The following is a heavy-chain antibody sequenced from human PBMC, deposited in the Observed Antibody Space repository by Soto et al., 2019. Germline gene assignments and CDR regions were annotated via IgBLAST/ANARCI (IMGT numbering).Heavy chain of an antibody. J-gene: IGHJ4*02. CDR2: ISYDGSNK. CDR3: AKDPDPYGGNSGDY. D-gene: IGHD2-21*02. V-gene: IGHV3-30*18. CDR1: GFTFSSYG. Sequence: QVQLVESGGGVVQPGRSLRLSCAASGFTFSSYGMHWVRQAPGKGLEWVAVISYDGSNKYYADSVKGRFTISRDNSKNTLYLQINSLRAEDTAVYYCAKDPDPYGGNSGDYWGQGTLVTVSS.